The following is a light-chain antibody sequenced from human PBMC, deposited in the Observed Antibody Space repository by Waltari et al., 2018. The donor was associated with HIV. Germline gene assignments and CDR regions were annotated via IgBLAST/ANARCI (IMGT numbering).Light chain of an antibody. Sequence: QSVLTQPPSASGPPGQRVTMSCSGRSSNIGRNTVNWYQQLPGTAPKLLIFSDTQRPSGVPDRFSGSKSGTSASLAISGLQSEDEGDYYCAAWDDSLNGHWVFGGGTRVTVL. V-gene: IGLV1-44*01. CDR1: SSNIGRNT. J-gene: IGLJ3*02. CDR3: AAWDDSLNGHWV. CDR2: SDT.